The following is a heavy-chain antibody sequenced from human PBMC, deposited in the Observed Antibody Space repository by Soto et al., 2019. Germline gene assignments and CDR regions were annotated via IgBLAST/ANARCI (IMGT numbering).Heavy chain of an antibody. V-gene: IGHV3-15*01. CDR1: GFTFSNAW. D-gene: IGHD2-15*01. CDR2: IKSKTDGGTT. Sequence: GGSLRLSCAASGFTFSNAWMSWVRQAPGKGLEWVGRIKSKTDGGTTDYAAPVKGRFTISREDSKNTLYLQMNSLKTEDTAVYYCTSDFSYCSGGSCYSSPELDYYYYMDVWGKGTTVTVSS. J-gene: IGHJ6*03. CDR3: TSDFSYCSGGSCYSSPELDYYYYMDV.